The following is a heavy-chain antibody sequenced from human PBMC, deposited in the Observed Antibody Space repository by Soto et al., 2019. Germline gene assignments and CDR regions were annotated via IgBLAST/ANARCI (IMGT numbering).Heavy chain of an antibody. D-gene: IGHD3-10*01. CDR2: ISYDGNNK. J-gene: IGHJ4*02. V-gene: IGHV3-30-3*01. CDR3: ARAISYFYASGSYYNVMDFYFDH. CDR1: GFTFNSYA. Sequence: HPGGSLRLSCAASGFTFNSYAMHWVRQAAGEGLEWVALISYDGNNKYYADSVRGRFSISRDNSKNTAYLQMNRLRVEDTSVYYCARAISYFYASGSYYNVMDFYFDHWGQGTLVTSPQ.